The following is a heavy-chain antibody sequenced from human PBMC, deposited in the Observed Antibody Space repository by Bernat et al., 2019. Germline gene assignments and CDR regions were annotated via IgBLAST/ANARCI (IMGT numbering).Heavy chain of an antibody. Sequence: QVQLQESGPGLVKPSQTLSLTCTVSGGSISSGSYYWSWIRQPAGKGLEWIGRIYTSGSTNYNPSLKSRVTISVDTSKNRFSLKLSSVTAADTAVYYCAREYTVTTLDSENQNNWGQGTLVTVSS. J-gene: IGHJ4*02. V-gene: IGHV4-61*02. CDR3: AREYTVTTLDSENQNN. CDR2: IYTSGST. D-gene: IGHD4-17*01. CDR1: GGSISSGSYY.